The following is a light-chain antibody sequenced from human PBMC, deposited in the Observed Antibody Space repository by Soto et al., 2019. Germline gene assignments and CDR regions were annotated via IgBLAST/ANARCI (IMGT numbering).Light chain of an antibody. CDR1: QGINNY. CDR2: AAS. J-gene: IGKJ4*01. Sequence: DVQMTQSPSSLPATIGDRVIITCRASQGINNYLAWYQQKPGKLPTLLIYAASTLQSGVPSRFSGSGFGTDFTLTISSLQPEDVATYYCQKCNGALLTFGGGTKVEIK. CDR3: QKCNGALLT. V-gene: IGKV1-27*01.